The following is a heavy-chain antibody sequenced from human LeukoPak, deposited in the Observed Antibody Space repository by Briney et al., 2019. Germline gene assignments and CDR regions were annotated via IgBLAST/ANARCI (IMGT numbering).Heavy chain of an antibody. D-gene: IGHD1-26*01. Sequence: GASVKVSCKASGYTFTSYGINWVRQAPGQGLEWMGWISAYTGNTNYAQKFQGRVTMTTDTSTSTAYMELRSLRSDDTAVYYCARDRGLDQPGGFFYYYYMDVWGKGTTVTVSS. J-gene: IGHJ6*03. CDR3: ARDRGLDQPGGFFYYYYMDV. V-gene: IGHV1-18*01. CDR1: GYTFTSYG. CDR2: ISAYTGNT.